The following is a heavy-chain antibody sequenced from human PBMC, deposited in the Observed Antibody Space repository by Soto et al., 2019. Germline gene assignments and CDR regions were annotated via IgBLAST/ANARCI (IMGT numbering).Heavy chain of an antibody. CDR1: GGPINSPYYY. J-gene: IGHJ5*02. V-gene: IGHV4-30-4*01. Sequence: QVQLQESGPGLVKPSQTLSLTCTVSGGPINSPYYYWSWIRQSPGKGLEWIGYLYFNGGTQYNPSLRTPVSMSLDTSKKHFSLKMRSVTAADTAVYYCARGISKYSSWYEPHTWFDAWGQGALVTVSS. D-gene: IGHD6-13*01. CDR2: LYFNGGT. CDR3: ARGISKYSSWYEPHTWFDA.